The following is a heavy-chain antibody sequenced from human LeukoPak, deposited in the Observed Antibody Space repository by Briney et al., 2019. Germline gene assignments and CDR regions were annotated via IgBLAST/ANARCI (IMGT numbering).Heavy chain of an antibody. J-gene: IGHJ4*02. CDR1: GFTFDDYS. CDR2: ITGDGHIT. V-gene: IGHV3-43*01. CDR3: ARDIRGSSS. Sequence: GGSLRLSCAASGFTFDDYSMHWVRQAPGKGLEWVSLITGDGHITYYADSVKGRFTISRDNCKNSLYLQMSSLRTEDTALYYCARDIRGSSSWGQGTLVTVSS. D-gene: IGHD3-10*01.